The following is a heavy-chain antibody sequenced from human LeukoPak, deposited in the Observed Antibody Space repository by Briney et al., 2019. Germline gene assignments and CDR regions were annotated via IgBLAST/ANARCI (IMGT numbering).Heavy chain of an antibody. V-gene: IGHV4-59*01. CDR2: IHYSGSS. CDR1: GGSISSYY. J-gene: IGHJ4*02. D-gene: IGHD3-22*01. Sequence: PSETLSLTCTVSGGSISSYYWSWIRQPPGKGLEWIGYIHYSGSSNYNPSLKSRVTISVDTSKNQFPLNLRSVTAADTAVYYCARDSSGYRRGSFDYWGQGTLVTVSS. CDR3: ARDSSGYRRGSFDY.